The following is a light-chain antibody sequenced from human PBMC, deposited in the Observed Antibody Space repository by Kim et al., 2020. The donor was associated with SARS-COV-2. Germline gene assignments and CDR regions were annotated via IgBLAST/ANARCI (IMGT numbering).Light chain of an antibody. Sequence: IQLTQSPSSLSASVGDRVTITCRASQGISSYLAWYQQKPGKAPKLLIYAASTLQSGVPSRFSGSGSGTDFTLTINSLQPEDFATYYCQQLNSYPLTVGGGTKVDIK. V-gene: IGKV1-9*01. J-gene: IGKJ4*01. CDR1: QGISSY. CDR2: AAS. CDR3: QQLNSYPLT.